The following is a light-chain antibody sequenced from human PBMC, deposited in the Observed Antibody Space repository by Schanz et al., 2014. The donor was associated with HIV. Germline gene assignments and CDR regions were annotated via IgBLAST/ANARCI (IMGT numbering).Light chain of an antibody. CDR1: QSISSW. V-gene: IGKV1-5*03. J-gene: IGKJ4*02. CDR2: KAS. CDR3: QHYGDSRGT. Sequence: DIQMTQSPSTLSASVGDRVTITCRASQSISSWLAWYQQKPGKAPKLLIYKASSLESGVPSRFSGSGSGTEFTLTISSLQPDDFAVYYCQHYGDSRGTFGGGTKV.